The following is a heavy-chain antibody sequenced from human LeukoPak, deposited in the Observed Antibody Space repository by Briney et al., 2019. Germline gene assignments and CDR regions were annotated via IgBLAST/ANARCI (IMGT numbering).Heavy chain of an antibody. CDR2: IWHSGIT. CDR3: ARAGNSAWFPQIDL. J-gene: IGHJ1*01. V-gene: IGHV4-4*02. D-gene: IGHD1/OR15-1a*01. CDR1: GGSISSSNW. Sequence: PSETLSLTCAVSGGSISSSNWWSWVRQPPGKGLEWIGEIWHSGITNFNPSLKSRLTMSVDKSKNQFSLKLSFVTAADTAVYYCARAGNSAWFPQIDLWGQGTLVTVSS.